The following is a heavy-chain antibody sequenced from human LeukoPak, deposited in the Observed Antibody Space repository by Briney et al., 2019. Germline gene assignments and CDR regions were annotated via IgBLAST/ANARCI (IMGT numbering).Heavy chain of an antibody. CDR1: GFTFSSYG. J-gene: IGHJ6*04. V-gene: IGHV3-48*03. CDR2: ISSSGSTI. D-gene: IGHD3-10*02. Sequence: PGGSLRLSCAASGFTFSSYGMNWVRQAPGKGLEWVSYISSSGSTIYYADSVKGRFTISRDKAKNSLYLQMNSLRAEDTAVYYCAELGITMIGGVWGKGTTVTISS. CDR3: AELGITMIGGV.